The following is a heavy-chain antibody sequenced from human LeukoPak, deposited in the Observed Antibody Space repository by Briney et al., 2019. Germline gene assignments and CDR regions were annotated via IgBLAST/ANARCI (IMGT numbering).Heavy chain of an antibody. CDR1: GYTFTSYA. J-gene: IGHJ5*02. CDR3: ERDLVGATTTEFDP. V-gene: IGHV1-18*01. Sequence: ASVKVSCKASGYTFTSYAISWVRQAPGQGLEWMGWISAYNGNTNYAQKFQGRVTMTTDTSTSTAYMELRCLRSDDTAVYYCERDLVGATTTEFDPRGEGTLVAVSS. CDR2: ISAYNGNT. D-gene: IGHD1-26*01.